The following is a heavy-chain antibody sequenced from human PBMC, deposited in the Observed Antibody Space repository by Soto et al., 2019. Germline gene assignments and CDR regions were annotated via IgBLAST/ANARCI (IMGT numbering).Heavy chain of an antibody. V-gene: IGHV5-51*01. J-gene: IGHJ3*02. Sequence: DFRKLSRQFSSYRFSTYWIGWVRQIPRKALEWMGITYPGDSDTRYSPSFQGQVTISADKSISTAYLQWSSLKASDTAMYYCARQGLAAAGPGAFDIWGQGIMVTGS. CDR1: SYRFSTYW. CDR3: ARQGLAAAGPGAFDI. CDR2: TYPGDSDT. D-gene: IGHD6-13*01.